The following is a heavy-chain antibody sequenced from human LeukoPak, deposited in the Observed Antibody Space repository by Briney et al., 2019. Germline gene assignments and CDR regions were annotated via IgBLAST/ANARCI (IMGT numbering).Heavy chain of an antibody. CDR2: ISVSGGTI. Sequence: GGSLRLSCAASGFPFSAYEMNWVRQAPGKGLEWVSYISVSGGTIYYADSVKGRFTISRDNAKQSLYLQMNSLRAEDTAVYYCARGTLYYGSESYDYWGRGTLVIVSS. V-gene: IGHV3-48*03. CDR1: GFPFSAYE. CDR3: ARGTLYYGSESYDY. D-gene: IGHD3-10*01. J-gene: IGHJ4*02.